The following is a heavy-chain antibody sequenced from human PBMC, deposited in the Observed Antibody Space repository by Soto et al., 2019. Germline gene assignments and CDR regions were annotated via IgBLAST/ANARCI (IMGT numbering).Heavy chain of an antibody. CDR3: ARDDGLNYYDSSGYLAY. CDR1: GGSISSYY. J-gene: IGHJ4*02. D-gene: IGHD3-22*01. V-gene: IGHV4-59*01. Sequence: PSETLSLTCTVSGGSISSYYWSWIRQPPGKGLEWIGYIYYSGSTNYNPSLKSRVTISVDTSKNKFSLKLSSVTAADTAVYYCARDDGLNYYDSSGYLAYWGQGTLVTVSS. CDR2: IYYSGST.